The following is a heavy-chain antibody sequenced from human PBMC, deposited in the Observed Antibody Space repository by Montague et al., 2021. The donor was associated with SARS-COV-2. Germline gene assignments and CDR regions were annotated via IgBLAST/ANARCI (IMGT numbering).Heavy chain of an antibody. D-gene: IGHD3-16*01. CDR3: ASSRGAYNWIDA. Sequence: SETLSLTCSFSTASNSTYYWRWVRQPPGKGLEWLGYIYYDGSATXNPSLSSRVAMSVDTSKTRFSLKLTSVNAADTAVYYCASSRGAYNWIDAWGQGTLVTVSS. J-gene: IGHJ5*02. CDR1: TASNSTYY. CDR2: IYYDGSA. V-gene: IGHV4-59*13.